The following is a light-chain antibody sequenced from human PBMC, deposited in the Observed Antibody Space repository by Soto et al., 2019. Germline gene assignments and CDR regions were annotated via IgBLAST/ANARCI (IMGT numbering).Light chain of an antibody. V-gene: IGKV3-11*01. J-gene: IGKJ2*01. CDR3: LQRSNWPRT. CDR1: QSVSNN. CDR2: DAS. Sequence: EIVLTQSPATLSLSPGERATLSCRASQSVSNNLAWYQQRPGQAPRLLIYDASSRATAIPDRFSGSGSGTDFTLTTSSLEPEDFSVHYCLQRSNWPRTFGQGTKLEIK.